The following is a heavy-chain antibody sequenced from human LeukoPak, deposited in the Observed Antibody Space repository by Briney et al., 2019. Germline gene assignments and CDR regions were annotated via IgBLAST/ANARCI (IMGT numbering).Heavy chain of an antibody. D-gene: IGHD3-22*01. J-gene: IGHJ4*02. CDR1: GFTFSSYA. V-gene: IGHV3-23*01. CDR3: AKTGLDDSSGYYDVTYYFDY. CDR2: ISGSGGST. Sequence: PGGSLRLSCAASGFTFSSYAMSWVRQAPGKGLEWVSAISGSGGSTYYADSVKGRFTISRDNSKNTLYLQMNSLRAEDTAVYYCAKTGLDDSSGYYDVTYYFDYWGQGTLVTVSS.